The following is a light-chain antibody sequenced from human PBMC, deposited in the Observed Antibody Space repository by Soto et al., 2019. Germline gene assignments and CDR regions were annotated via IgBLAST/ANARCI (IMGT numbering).Light chain of an antibody. J-gene: IGKJ2*01. V-gene: IGKV3-15*01. Sequence: EIVMTQSPATLSVSPGERATLSCRASQSVSSKLAWFQQKPGQAPSLLIYGVSTSATGVPVRFSGSGSGTEFTLTINSLQSEDFAVYYCQQYNNWPHTFGQGTKLEIK. CDR2: GVS. CDR1: QSVSSK. CDR3: QQYNNWPHT.